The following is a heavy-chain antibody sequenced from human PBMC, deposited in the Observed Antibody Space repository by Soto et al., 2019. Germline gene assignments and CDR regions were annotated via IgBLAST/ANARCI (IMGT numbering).Heavy chain of an antibody. CDR1: GGSFSGYY. J-gene: IGHJ4*02. V-gene: IGHV4-34*01. Sequence: PSETLSLTCAVYGGSFSGYYWIWIRQPPGKGLEWIGEINHSGSTNYNPSLKSRVTISVDTSKNQFSLKLSSVTAADMAVYYCARALPAAAGSMSFFDYWGQGTLVTVSS. CDR3: ARALPAAAGSMSFFDY. D-gene: IGHD6-13*01. CDR2: INHSGST.